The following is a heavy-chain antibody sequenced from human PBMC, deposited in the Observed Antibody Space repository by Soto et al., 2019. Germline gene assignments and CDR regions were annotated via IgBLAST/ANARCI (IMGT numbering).Heavy chain of an antibody. J-gene: IGHJ3*02. CDR2: ISSSGSSI. D-gene: IGHD6-13*01. CDR3: ARSIPAAGTNAFDI. V-gene: IGHV3-48*03. Sequence: GGSLRLSCAASGFTFSSYAMNWVRQAPGKGLEWVSYISSSGSSIYYADSVKGRFTVSRDNAKSSLYLQMNSLRAEDTALYYCARSIPAAGTNAFDIWGQGTMVTVSS. CDR1: GFTFSSYA.